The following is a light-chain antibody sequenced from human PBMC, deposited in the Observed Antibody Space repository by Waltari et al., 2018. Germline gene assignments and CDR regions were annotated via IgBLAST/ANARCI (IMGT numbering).Light chain of an antibody. J-gene: IGKJ1*01. CDR3: QHYVRLPAT. Sequence: EIVLTQSPGTLSLSPGERATLSCRASQSVRGSLAWYQQKAGQAPRLRIYGASSRATGIPDRFSGGGSGTDFSLTISRLEPEDFAVYYCQHYVRLPATFGQGTKVEI. V-gene: IGKV3-20*01. CDR2: GAS. CDR1: QSVRGS.